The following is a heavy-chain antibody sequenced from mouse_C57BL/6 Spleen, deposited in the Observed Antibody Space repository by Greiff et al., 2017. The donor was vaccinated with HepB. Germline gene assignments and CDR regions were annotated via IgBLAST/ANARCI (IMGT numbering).Heavy chain of an antibody. CDR1: GYTFTSYW. CDR3: ARLGRSSYWYFDV. Sequence: VQLQQPGAELVMPGASVKLSCKASGYTFTSYWMHWVKQRPGQGLEWIGEIDPSDSYTNYNQKFKGKSTLTVDKSSSTAYMQRSSLTSEDSAVYYCARLGRSSYWYFDVWGTGTTVTVSS. CDR2: IDPSDSYT. V-gene: IGHV1-69*01. J-gene: IGHJ1*03. D-gene: IGHD1-1*01.